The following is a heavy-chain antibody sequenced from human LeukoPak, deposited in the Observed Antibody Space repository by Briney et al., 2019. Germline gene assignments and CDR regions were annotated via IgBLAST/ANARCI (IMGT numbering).Heavy chain of an antibody. CDR1: GYSISSGYY. V-gene: IGHV4-38-2*02. D-gene: IGHD3-3*01. CDR3: ARGAYYDFWSGAGIYYYYYMDV. Sequence: SETLSLTCTVSGYSISSGYYWGWIRPPPGKGLEWIGSIYHSGSTYYNPSLKSRVTISVDTSKNQFSLKLSSVTAADTAVYYCARGAYYDFWSGAGIYYYYYMDVWGKGTTVTVS. CDR2: IYHSGST. J-gene: IGHJ6*03.